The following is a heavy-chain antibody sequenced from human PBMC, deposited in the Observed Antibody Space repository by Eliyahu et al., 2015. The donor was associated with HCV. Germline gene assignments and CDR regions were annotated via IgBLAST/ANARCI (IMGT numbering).Heavy chain of an antibody. J-gene: IGHJ4*02. CDR1: GFTFSSXW. V-gene: IGHV3-7*01. Sequence: EVQLVESGGGLVQPGGSLRLSCAASGFTFSSXWMSWVRXAPGKGGEGVGGIKQDGSEKYYVDSVKGRFTISRDNAKNSLYLQMNSLRAEDTAVYYCARVMQQLTTGGFDYWGQGTLVTVSS. CDR3: ARVMQQLTTGGFDY. D-gene: IGHD6-13*01. CDR2: IKQDGSEK.